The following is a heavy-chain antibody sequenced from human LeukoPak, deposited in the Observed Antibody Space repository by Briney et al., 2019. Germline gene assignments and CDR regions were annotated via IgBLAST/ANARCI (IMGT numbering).Heavy chain of an antibody. V-gene: IGHV1-69*05. CDR2: IIPIFGTA. J-gene: IGHJ4*02. D-gene: IGHD2-15*01. CDR3: ATGGTCSGGSCYWDY. Sequence: GASVKVSCKASGGTFSSYAISWVRQAPGQGLEWMGGIIPIFGTANYAQKFQGRVTITTDESTSTACMELSSLRSEDTAVYYCATGGTCSGGSCYWDYWGQGTLVTVSS. CDR1: GGTFSSYA.